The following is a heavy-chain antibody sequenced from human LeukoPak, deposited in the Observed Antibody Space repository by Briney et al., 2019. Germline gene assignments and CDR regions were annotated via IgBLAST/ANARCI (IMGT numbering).Heavy chain of an antibody. CDR2: IYYSGST. D-gene: IGHD3-16*01. Sequence: SQTLSLTCTVSGGSISSGGYYWRWIRQHPGKGLEWIGYIYYSGSTYYNPSLKSRVTISVDTSKNQFSLKLSSVSAADTAVYYCARAGGFFSPFGYWGQGTLVTVSS. J-gene: IGHJ4*02. V-gene: IGHV4-31*03. CDR1: GGSISSGGYY. CDR3: ARAGGFFSPFGY.